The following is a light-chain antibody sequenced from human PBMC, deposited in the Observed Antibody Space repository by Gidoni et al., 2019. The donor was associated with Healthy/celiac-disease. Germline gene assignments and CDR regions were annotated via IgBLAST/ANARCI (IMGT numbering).Light chain of an antibody. V-gene: IGKV3-20*01. CDR1: QSVTSSY. CDR3: QQYGSSPWT. CDR2: GAS. J-gene: IGKJ1*01. Sequence: IVSPQSPGTLSLSPGERATLSCRARQSVTSSYFACYQPKPGQAPRLHIHGASSRATGTPDRFSGSRAGTGFTLSISRLGPEDFAVHDCQQYGSSPWTFGQGTKVEIK.